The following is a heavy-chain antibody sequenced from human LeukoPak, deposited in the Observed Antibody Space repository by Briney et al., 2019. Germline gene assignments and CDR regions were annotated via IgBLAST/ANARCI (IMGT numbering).Heavy chain of an antibody. Sequence: GGSLRLSCAASGFTFSDYYMSWIRQAPGKGLEWVSYISSSGSTIYYADSVKGRFTISRDNAKNSLYLQMNSLRAEDTAVYYCARGDSSSWPYYYYYYYKDVWGKGTTVTVSS. CDR2: ISSSGSTI. CDR1: GFTFSDYY. V-gene: IGHV3-11*04. CDR3: ARGDSSSWPYYYYYYYKDV. D-gene: IGHD6-13*01. J-gene: IGHJ6*03.